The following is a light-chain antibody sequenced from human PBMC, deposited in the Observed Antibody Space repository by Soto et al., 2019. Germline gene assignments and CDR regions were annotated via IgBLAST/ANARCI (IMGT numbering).Light chain of an antibody. V-gene: IGKV3-11*01. CDR1: QSVTNY. CDR2: DAS. CDR3: QHRKNWPLT. Sequence: EIVLTQSPATLSSSPGERATLSCRASQSVTNYLAWYQQKPGQAPRLLIYDASDRATGIPARFSGSGSGTDFTLTISSLEPEDFAVYYCQHRKNWPLTFGGGTKVEIK. J-gene: IGKJ4*01.